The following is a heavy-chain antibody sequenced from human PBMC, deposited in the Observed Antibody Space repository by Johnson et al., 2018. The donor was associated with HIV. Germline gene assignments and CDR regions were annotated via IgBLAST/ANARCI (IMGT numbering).Heavy chain of an antibody. Sequence: QVQLVESGGGVVQPGRSLRLSCAVSGFTFSYYAMHWVRQAPGKGLEWVAVISSDGNRKYYADSVKGRFTIYRDNSKNTLYLQMKRLRAEDTAVYYCARSVHDYGDYLWGRDAFDIWGQGTMVTVSS. D-gene: IGHD4-17*01. CDR3: ARSVHDYGDYLWGRDAFDI. CDR1: GFTFSYYA. CDR2: ISSDGNRK. J-gene: IGHJ3*02. V-gene: IGHV3-30*03.